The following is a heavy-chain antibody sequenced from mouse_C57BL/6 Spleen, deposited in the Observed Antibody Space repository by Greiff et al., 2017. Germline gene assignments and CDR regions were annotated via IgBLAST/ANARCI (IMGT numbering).Heavy chain of an antibody. V-gene: IGHV6-3*01. CDR3: TVHYDGYYDY. CDR1: GFTFSNYW. CDR2: IRLKSDNYAT. D-gene: IGHD2-3*01. Sequence: EVKVEESGGGLVQPGGSMKLSCVASGFTFSNYWMNWVRQSPEKGLEWVAQIRLKSDNYATHYAESVKGRFTISRDDSKSSVYLQMNNLRAEDTGIYYCTVHYDGYYDYWGQGTTLTVSS. J-gene: IGHJ2*01.